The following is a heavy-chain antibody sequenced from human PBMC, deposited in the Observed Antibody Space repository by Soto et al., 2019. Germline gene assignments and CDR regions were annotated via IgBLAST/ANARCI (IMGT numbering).Heavy chain of an antibody. CDR3: ARHGRSSSWYRDSDY. D-gene: IGHD6-13*01. CDR2: IYPGDSDT. Sequence: EVQLVQSGAEVKKPGESLKISCTGSGYSFTSYWIGWVRQMPGKGLEWMGNIYPGDSDTRYSQSFQGQVTISADKSISTAYLQWSSLKASDTAMYYCARHGRSSSWYRDSDYWGQGTLVTVSS. CDR1: GYSFTSYW. V-gene: IGHV5-51*01. J-gene: IGHJ4*02.